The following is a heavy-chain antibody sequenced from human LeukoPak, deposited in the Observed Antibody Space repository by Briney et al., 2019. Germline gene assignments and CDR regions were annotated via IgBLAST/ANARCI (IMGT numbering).Heavy chain of an antibody. Sequence: PSETLSLTCAVYGGSFSGYYWSWIRQTPGKGLEWIGEINHSGSTNYNPSLKSRVTISVDTSKNQFSLKLSSVTAADTAVYYCARGYSSSWYNYWGQGTLVTVSS. CDR3: ARGYSSSWYNY. J-gene: IGHJ4*02. CDR2: INHSGST. V-gene: IGHV4-34*01. D-gene: IGHD6-13*01. CDR1: GGSFSGYY.